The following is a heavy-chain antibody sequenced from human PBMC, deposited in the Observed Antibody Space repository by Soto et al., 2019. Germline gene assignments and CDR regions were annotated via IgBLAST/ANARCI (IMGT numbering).Heavy chain of an antibody. CDR3: GRDIAGNWHRIDS. CDR2: INPNGGST. J-gene: IGHJ4*02. Sequence: ASVKVSCKASGYTFTSYYLHWVRQAPGQGLEWMGVINPNGGSTTYAQKFQGSVTLTRDTSTTTVFMELSSLRSEDTAVYYCGRDIAGNWHRIDSWGQGTLVTVSS. V-gene: IGHV1-46*01. CDR1: GYTFTSYY. D-gene: IGHD6-13*01.